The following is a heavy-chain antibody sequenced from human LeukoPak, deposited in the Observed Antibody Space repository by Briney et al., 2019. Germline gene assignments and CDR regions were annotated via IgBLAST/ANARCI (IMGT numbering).Heavy chain of an antibody. J-gene: IGHJ4*02. CDR1: GGSISSYY. Sequence: SETLSLTCTVSGGSISSYYWSWIRQPPGKGLEWIGDIYYSGSTNYNPSLKSRVTISVDTSRNQFSLRLSSVTAADSAVYYCARSDSSAYYFDYWGQGTLVTVSS. V-gene: IGHV4-59*12. CDR2: IYYSGST. D-gene: IGHD3-22*01. CDR3: ARSDSSAYYFDY.